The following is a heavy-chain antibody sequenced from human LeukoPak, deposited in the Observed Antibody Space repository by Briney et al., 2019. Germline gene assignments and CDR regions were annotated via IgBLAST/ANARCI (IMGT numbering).Heavy chain of an antibody. CDR1: GFTFSSYA. CDR2: ISGSGGST. CDR3: AKGYSSSWYGNWFDP. D-gene: IGHD6-13*01. Sequence: PGGSLRLSCAASGFTFSSYAMSWVRQAPGEGLEWVSAISGSGGSTYYADSVKGRFTISRDNSKNTLYLQMNSLRAEDTAVYYCAKGYSSSWYGNWFDPWGQGTLVTVSS. V-gene: IGHV3-23*01. J-gene: IGHJ5*02.